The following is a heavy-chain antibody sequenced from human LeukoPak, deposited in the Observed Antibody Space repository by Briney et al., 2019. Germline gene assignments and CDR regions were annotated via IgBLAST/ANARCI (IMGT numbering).Heavy chain of an antibody. CDR3: AVEEYSSSSGPLGYYYYMDV. D-gene: IGHD6-6*01. Sequence: AASVKVSCKASGGTFSSYAISWVRQAPGQGLEWMGIINPSGGSTSYAQKFQGRVTMTRDTSISTAYMELSRLRSDDTAVYYCAVEEYSSSSGPLGYYYYMDVWGKGTTVTVSS. CDR2: INPSGGST. CDR1: GGTFSSYA. J-gene: IGHJ6*03. V-gene: IGHV1-46*01.